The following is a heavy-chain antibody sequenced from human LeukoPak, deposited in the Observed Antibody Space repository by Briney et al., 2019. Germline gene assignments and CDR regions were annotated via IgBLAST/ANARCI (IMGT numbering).Heavy chain of an antibody. Sequence: MPSETLSLTCAVSGDSFSSIAYSWTWIRQPPGKGLEWIGYIYYSGSAYYNPSLKSRFTISVDTSKNQFSLKLTSVTAADTAVYYCARAVVSVTTGGYFDYWGQGTLVTVSS. D-gene: IGHD4-17*01. V-gene: IGHV4-30-4*07. CDR1: GDSFSSIAYS. CDR2: IYYSGSA. CDR3: ARAVVSVTTGGYFDY. J-gene: IGHJ4*02.